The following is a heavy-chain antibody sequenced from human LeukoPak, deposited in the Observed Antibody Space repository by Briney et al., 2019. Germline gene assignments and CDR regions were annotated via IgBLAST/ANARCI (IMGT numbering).Heavy chain of an antibody. CDR1: GYTFTSYG. D-gene: IGHD3-22*01. CDR3: ARDVTYYYDSSGYLGAFDI. J-gene: IGHJ3*02. CDR2: ISAYNGNT. V-gene: IGHV1-18*01. Sequence: GASVKVSCKASGYTFTSYGISWVRQAPGQGLEWMGWISAYNGNTNYAQKLQGRVTMTTDTSTSTAYTELRSLRSDDTAVYYCARDVTYYYDSSGYLGAFDIWGQGTMVTVSS.